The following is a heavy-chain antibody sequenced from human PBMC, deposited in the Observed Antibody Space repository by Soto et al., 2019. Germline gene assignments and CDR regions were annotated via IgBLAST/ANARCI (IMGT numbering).Heavy chain of an antibody. Sequence: PGGSLRLSCAASGFTSSRCGMHWVRQATGKGLEWLAVISYDGSNKYYADSGKVRFTISRDNSRNTLYLQMHSLRAEDTAVYYCAKDVAWLNYYYCGMDVGGQGTTVTVSS. CDR2: ISYDGSNK. CDR1: GFTSSRCG. J-gene: IGHJ6*02. CDR3: AKDVAWLNYYYCGMDV. V-gene: IGHV3-30*18. D-gene: IGHD5-12*01.